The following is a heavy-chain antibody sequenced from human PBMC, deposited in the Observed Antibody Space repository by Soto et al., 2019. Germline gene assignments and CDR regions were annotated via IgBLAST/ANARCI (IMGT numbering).Heavy chain of an antibody. CDR2: IFSNDEK. D-gene: IGHD3-10*01. CDR3: ARIVREAGPYYYYYYMDV. Sequence: QVTLKESGPVLVKPTETLTLTCTVSGFSLSNARMGVSWIRQPPGKALEWLAHIFSNDEKSYSTSLKSRLTISKDTSKSQVVLTMTNMDPVDTATYYCARIVREAGPYYYYYYMDVWGKGTTVTVSS. J-gene: IGHJ6*03. CDR1: GFSLSNARMG. V-gene: IGHV2-26*01.